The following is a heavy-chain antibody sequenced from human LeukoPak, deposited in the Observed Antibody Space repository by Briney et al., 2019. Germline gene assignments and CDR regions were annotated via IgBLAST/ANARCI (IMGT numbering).Heavy chain of an antibody. J-gene: IGHJ4*02. CDR2: ISDSDITI. Sequence: GGSLKLSCAASGFTFSDYYMSWIRQAPGKGLEWVSYISDSDITIHYAESVKGRFTISRDNSKNTLYLQMNSLRAEDTAVYYCAKGQEQWLVLYFDYRGQGTLVTVSS. CDR3: AKGQEQWLVLYFDY. D-gene: IGHD6-19*01. CDR1: GFTFSDYY. V-gene: IGHV3-11*01.